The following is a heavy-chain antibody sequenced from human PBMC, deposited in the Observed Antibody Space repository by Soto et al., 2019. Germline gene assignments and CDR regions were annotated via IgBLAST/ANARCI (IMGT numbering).Heavy chain of an antibody. CDR2: INHSGTT. J-gene: IGHJ5*02. V-gene: IGHV4-34*01. CDR3: ARGRSLRPTSPFRPQIGRSRFGP. Sequence: SETLSLTCAVYGGSVSDYYWSWIRQPPGEGLEWIGEINHSGTTNYNPSLKSRVTISIDTRKNQFSLRLDSVTAADTAVHYCARGRSLRPTSPFRPQIGRSRFGPSRQGTLVTV. D-gene: IGHD1-26*01. CDR1: GGSVSDYY.